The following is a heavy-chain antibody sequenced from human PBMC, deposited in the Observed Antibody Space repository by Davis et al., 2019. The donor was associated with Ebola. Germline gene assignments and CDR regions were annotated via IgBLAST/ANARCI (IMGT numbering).Heavy chain of an antibody. CDR3: ARAWTYAYDY. J-gene: IGHJ4*02. Sequence: GESLKISCAASGFTFSSFWMSWVRQAPGKGLEWVANIKQDGSEKYYVDSVKGRFTISRDNAKNSLYLQMDSLRAEDSAVYYCARAWTYAYDYWGQGTLVTVSS. V-gene: IGHV3-7*03. CDR2: IKQDGSEK. D-gene: IGHD1-7*01. CDR1: GFTFSSFW.